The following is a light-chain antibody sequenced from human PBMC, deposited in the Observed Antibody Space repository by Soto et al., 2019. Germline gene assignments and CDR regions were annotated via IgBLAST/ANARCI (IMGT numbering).Light chain of an antibody. CDR2: GAS. CDR1: QSVSSK. J-gene: IGKJ5*01. CDR3: QQYNNWPPIT. Sequence: EIVLTQSPDTLSLSPGERATLSCRASQSVSSKLAWYQQKPGQAPRLLIYGASTRATGIPARFSGSGSGTEFTLTISSLQSEDFAVYYCQQYNNWPPITFGQGTRLETK. V-gene: IGKV3D-15*01.